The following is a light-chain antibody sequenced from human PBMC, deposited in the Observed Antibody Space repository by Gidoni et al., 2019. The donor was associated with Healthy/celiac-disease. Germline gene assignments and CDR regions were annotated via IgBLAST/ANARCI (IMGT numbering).Light chain of an antibody. CDR2: WAS. J-gene: IGKJ2*04. Sequence: DIVMTQSPDSLAVALGERATINCKSSQSVLYSSNNKNYLAWYQQKPVQPPKLLIYWASTRESGVPDRFSGSGSGKDFTLTISSLQAEDVAVYYCQQYYSTPCSFGQGTKLEIK. V-gene: IGKV4-1*01. CDR3: QQYYSTPCS. CDR1: QSVLYSSNNKNY.